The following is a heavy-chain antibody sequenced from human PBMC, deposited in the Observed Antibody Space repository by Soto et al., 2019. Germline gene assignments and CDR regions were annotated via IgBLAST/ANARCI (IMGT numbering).Heavy chain of an antibody. CDR3: ERNGDSSDYRGWFDP. CDR1: GFTVSSNY. Sequence: EVQLVESGGGLVQPGGSLRLSCAASGFTVSSNYMSWVRQAPGKGLEWVSVIYSGGTTYYADSVKGRFTNSRDNSKNTLYLQMNSLKAEDTAVYYCERNGDSSDYRGWFDPWGQGTLVTVSA. V-gene: IGHV3-66*01. J-gene: IGHJ5*02. CDR2: IYSGGTT. D-gene: IGHD3-22*01.